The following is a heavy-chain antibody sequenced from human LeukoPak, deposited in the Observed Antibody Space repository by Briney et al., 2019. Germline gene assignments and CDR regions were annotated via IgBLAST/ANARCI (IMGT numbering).Heavy chain of an antibody. Sequence: PSETLSLTCAVYGGSFSGYYWSWIRQPPGKGLEWIGYIYYSGSTNYNPSLKSRVTISVDTSKNQFSLKLSSVTAADTAVYYCARVYGGNPIPYYFDYWGQGTLVTVSS. V-gene: IGHV4-59*12. CDR2: IYYSGST. CDR3: ARVYGGNPIPYYFDY. CDR1: GGSFSGYY. D-gene: IGHD4-23*01. J-gene: IGHJ4*02.